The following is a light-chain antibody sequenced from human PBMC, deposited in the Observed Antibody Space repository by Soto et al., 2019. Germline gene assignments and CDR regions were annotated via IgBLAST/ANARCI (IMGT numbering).Light chain of an antibody. J-gene: IGLJ1*01. CDR1: SSDVGGYNY. V-gene: IGLV2-14*01. CDR2: EVS. CDR3: SSYTSSSTRV. Sequence: QSVLTQPASVSGSPGQSITISCTGTSSDVGGYNYASWYQQHPGKAPKLMIYEVSNRPSGVSNRFSGSKSGNTASLTISGLQAEDEAEYYCSSYTSSSTRVFGTGTKVTVL.